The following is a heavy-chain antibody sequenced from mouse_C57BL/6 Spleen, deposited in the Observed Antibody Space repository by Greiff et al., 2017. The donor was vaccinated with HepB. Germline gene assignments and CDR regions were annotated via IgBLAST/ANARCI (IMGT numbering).Heavy chain of an antibody. D-gene: IGHD2-1*01. CDR3: ARNYGNYRGLFDY. Sequence: VQLQQPGAELVRPGTSVKLSCKASGYTFTSYWMHWVKQRPGQGLEWIGVIDPSDSYTNYNQKFKGKATLTVDTSSSTAYMQLSSLTSADSAVYYCARNYGNYRGLFDYWGQGTTLTVSS. V-gene: IGHV1-59*01. CDR1: GYTFTSYW. J-gene: IGHJ2*01. CDR2: IDPSDSYT.